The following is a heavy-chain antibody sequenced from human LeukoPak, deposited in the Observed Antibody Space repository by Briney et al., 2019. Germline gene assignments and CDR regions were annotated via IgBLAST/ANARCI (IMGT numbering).Heavy chain of an antibody. D-gene: IGHD3-22*01. CDR3: ARSREKYCYDSSGPNVGY. CDR1: GFIFSSYD. Sequence: RTGGSLRLSCAASGFIFSSYDMHWVRQAPGKGLEWVSYISSGGDTIYYADSVKGRFTISRDNAKNSLHLQMSSLRAEDTAVYYCARSREKYCYDSSGPNVGYWGQGTLVTVSS. J-gene: IGHJ4*02. V-gene: IGHV3-48*03. CDR2: ISSGGDTI.